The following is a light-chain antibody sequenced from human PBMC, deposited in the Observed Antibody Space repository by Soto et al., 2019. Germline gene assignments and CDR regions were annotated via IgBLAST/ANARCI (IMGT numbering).Light chain of an antibody. CDR3: QQYDSSPLT. J-gene: IGKJ4*01. CDR2: GAS. Sequence: EIVLTQSPGTLSLSPGERATLSCRASQSVSSSYLAWYQQKPGQAPSLLIYGASSMATGIPHRLSGSGSETDCTLTIRRLEPEDVAVYYCQQYDSSPLTFGGGTKVEIK. CDR1: QSVSSSY. V-gene: IGKV3-20*01.